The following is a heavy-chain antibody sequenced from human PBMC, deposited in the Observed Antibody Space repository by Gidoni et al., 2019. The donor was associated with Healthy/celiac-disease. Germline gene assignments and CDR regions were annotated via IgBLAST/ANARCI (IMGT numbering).Heavy chain of an antibody. D-gene: IGHD3-22*01. J-gene: IGHJ3*02. Sequence: QVQLVQSGAEVKKPGSSVKVSCKASGGTFSSYAISWVRQAPGQGLEWMGRILPILGIANYAQKFQGRVTITADKSTSTAYMELSSLRSEDTAVYYCARDGTYDMGSSRWDAFDIWGQGTMVTVSS. V-gene: IGHV1-69*04. CDR1: GGTFSSYA. CDR3: ARDGTYDMGSSRWDAFDI. CDR2: ILPILGIA.